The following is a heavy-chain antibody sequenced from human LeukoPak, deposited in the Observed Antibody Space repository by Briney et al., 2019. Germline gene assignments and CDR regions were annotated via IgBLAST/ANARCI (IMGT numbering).Heavy chain of an antibody. CDR1: GFTFGSYG. J-gene: IGHJ6*02. V-gene: IGHV3-30*03. D-gene: IGHD6-13*01. Sequence: PGGSLRLSCAASGFTFGSYGMHWVRQAPGKGLEWVAVISYDGSNKYYADSVKGRFTISRDNSKNTLYLQMNSLKAEDTAVYYCARDLYSSSWYDPYYYYGMDVWGQGTTVTVSS. CDR2: ISYDGSNK. CDR3: ARDLYSSSWYDPYYYYGMDV.